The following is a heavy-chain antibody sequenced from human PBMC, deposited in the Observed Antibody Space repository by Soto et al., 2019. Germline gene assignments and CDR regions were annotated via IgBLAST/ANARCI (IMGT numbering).Heavy chain of an antibody. V-gene: IGHV4-34*01. D-gene: IGHD1-1*01. Sequence: PSETLSLTCAVYGGSFSGYYWSWSRQPPGKGLEWIGEVNHSGSTNYNPSLKSRVTISVDTSKNQFSLKLSSVTAADTAVYYCARGGGLVQLEGLGWFDPWGQGTLVTVSS. CDR3: ARGGGLVQLEGLGWFDP. J-gene: IGHJ5*02. CDR1: GGSFSGYY. CDR2: VNHSGST.